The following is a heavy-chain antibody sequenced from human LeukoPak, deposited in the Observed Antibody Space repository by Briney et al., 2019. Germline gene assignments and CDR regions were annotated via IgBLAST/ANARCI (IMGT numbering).Heavy chain of an antibody. CDR1: GFTFSSYS. D-gene: IGHD2-2*01. V-gene: IGHV3-48*04. CDR2: ISSSSSTI. Sequence: PGGSLRLSCAASGFTFSSYSMNWVRQAPGKGLEWVSYISSSSSTIYYVDSVKGRFTITRDNAKNSLFLQMNSLRADDTAVYYCARDSPVPAAIQGYFDYWGQGTLVTVSS. J-gene: IGHJ4*02. CDR3: ARDSPVPAAIQGYFDY.